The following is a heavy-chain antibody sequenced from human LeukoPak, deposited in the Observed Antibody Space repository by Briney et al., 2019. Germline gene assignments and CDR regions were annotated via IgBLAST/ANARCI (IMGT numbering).Heavy chain of an antibody. CDR2: ISGSGGST. CDR1: GFTFSSYA. J-gene: IGHJ4*02. Sequence: GGSLRLSCAASGFTFSSYAMSWVRQAPGKGLEWVSAISGSGGSTYYADSVKGRFTISRDNSKNTLFLQMNSLRAEDTAVYYCAKTDCTSSSCYTIDSWGQGTLVTVSS. CDR3: AKTDCTSSSCYTIDS. D-gene: IGHD2-2*02. V-gene: IGHV3-23*01.